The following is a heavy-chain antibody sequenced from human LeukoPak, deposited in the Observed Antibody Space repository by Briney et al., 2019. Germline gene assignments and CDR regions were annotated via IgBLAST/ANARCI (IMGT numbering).Heavy chain of an antibody. V-gene: IGHV4-30-2*01. Sequence: PSETLSLTCAVSGDSISSGGFSWSWIRQPPGKGLEWIGYIYHSGSTYYNPSLKSRVTMSVDRSKNQFSLNLSSVTAADTAVYYCARESRTGEDYYFDYWGQGTLVTVSS. CDR1: GDSISSGGFS. D-gene: IGHD7-27*01. CDR3: ARESRTGEDYYFDY. CDR2: IYHSGST. J-gene: IGHJ4*02.